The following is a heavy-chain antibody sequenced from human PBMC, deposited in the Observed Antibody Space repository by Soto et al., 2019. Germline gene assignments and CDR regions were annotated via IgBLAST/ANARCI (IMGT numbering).Heavy chain of an antibody. V-gene: IGHV4-59*01. J-gene: IGHJ4*02. CDR3: ARGPLPGPLKNYYDSSGCFDY. CDR2: IYYSGST. Sequence: QVQLQESGPGLVKPSETLSLTCTVSGGSISSYYWSWIRQPPGKGLEWIGYIYYSGSTNYNPSLKSRVTISVDTSKNQFSLKLSSVTAADTAVYYCARGPLPGPLKNYYDSSGCFDYWGQGTLVTVSS. D-gene: IGHD3-22*01. CDR1: GGSISSYY.